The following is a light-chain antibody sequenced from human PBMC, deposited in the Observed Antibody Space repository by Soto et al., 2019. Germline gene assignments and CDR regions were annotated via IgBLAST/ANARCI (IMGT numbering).Light chain of an antibody. CDR3: QQYGSSPT. V-gene: IGKV3-20*01. J-gene: IGKJ1*01. CDR2: GAS. CDR1: QSVSSSY. Sequence: EIVLTQSPGTLSLSPGERATLSCRASQSVSSSYLAWYQQKPGQAPRLLIYGASSRATVIPDRFSGSGSGTDFPLTISRLEPEDFAGYYCQQYGSSPTFGRGTKVEIK.